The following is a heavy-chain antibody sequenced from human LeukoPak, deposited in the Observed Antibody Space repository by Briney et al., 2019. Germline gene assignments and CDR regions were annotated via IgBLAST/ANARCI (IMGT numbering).Heavy chain of an antibody. CDR1: GYSFTSYW. CDR3: ARPANWGIDY. J-gene: IGHJ4*02. CDR2: IDPSDSQT. Sequence: GESLKISCKGSGYSFTSYWTSWVRQMPGKGLEWMGRIDPSDSQTNYSPSFQGHVIMSADKSISTAYLQWSSLKASDSAIYYCARPANWGIDYWGQGTLVTVSS. D-gene: IGHD7-27*01. V-gene: IGHV5-10-1*01.